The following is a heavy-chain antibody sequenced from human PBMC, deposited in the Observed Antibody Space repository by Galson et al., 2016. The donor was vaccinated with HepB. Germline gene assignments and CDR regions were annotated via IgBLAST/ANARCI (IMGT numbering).Heavy chain of an antibody. CDR3: AKISVGGYTGGWGGAFDI. V-gene: IGHV3-23*01. CDR1: GFTSSSYS. CDR2: IRGNGGGT. Sequence: SLRLSCAASGFTSSSYSMNWVRQAPGKGLEWVSSIRGNGGGTNYADSVTGRFTISRDTSKNTLFLQMHSLRAEDTAVYYCAKISVGGYTGGWGGAFDIWGQGTVVTVSS. D-gene: IGHD2-8*02. J-gene: IGHJ3*02.